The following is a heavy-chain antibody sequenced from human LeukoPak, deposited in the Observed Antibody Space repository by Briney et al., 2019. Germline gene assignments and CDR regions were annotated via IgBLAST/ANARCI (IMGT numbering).Heavy chain of an antibody. CDR3: AKATMATTYFDY. Sequence: PGGSLRLSCAASRFTFSTYAMSWVRQAPGMGLEWVSAISGGGGTTFYTDSVKGRFTISRDNSKDTLCLQMNSLRAEDTAVYYCAKATMATTYFDYWGQGTLVTVSS. CDR1: RFTFSTYA. V-gene: IGHV3-23*01. CDR2: ISGGGGTT. D-gene: IGHD5-24*01. J-gene: IGHJ4*02.